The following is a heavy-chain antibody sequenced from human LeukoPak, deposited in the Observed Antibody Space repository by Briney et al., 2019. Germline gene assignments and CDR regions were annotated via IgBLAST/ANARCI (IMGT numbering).Heavy chain of an antibody. J-gene: IGHJ5*02. CDR3: ASVLSGIAVAGSFDP. D-gene: IGHD6-19*01. V-gene: IGHV1-69*04. CDR2: IIPILGIA. CDR1: GYRFTSYA. Sequence: ASVKVSCKASGYRFTSYAISWVRQAPGQGLEWMGRIIPILGIANYAQKFQGRVTITADKSTSTAYMELSSLRSEDTAVYYCASVLSGIAVAGSFDPWGQGTLVTVSS.